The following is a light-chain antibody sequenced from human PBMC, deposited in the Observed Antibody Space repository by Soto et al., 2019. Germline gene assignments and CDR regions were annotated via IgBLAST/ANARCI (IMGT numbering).Light chain of an antibody. CDR2: AAS. V-gene: IGKV1-39*01. J-gene: IGKJ5*01. CDR3: KQSYITPIT. Sequence: DIQMTQSPSSLSASVGDRVTITCRASQSISSYLNWYQQKPGKAPKLLIYAASSLQSGVQSRFSGSGSGTDFTLTIRSLEPDDLATYYCKQSYITPITFGQGTRLEIK. CDR1: QSISSY.